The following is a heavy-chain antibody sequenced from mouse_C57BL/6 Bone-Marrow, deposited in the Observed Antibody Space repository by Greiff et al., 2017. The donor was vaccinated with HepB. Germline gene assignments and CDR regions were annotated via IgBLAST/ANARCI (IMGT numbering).Heavy chain of an antibody. CDR2: INPYNGGT. J-gene: IGHJ2*01. Sequence: EVKLQESGPVLVKPGASVKMSCKASGYTFTDYYMNWVKQSHGKSLEWIGVINPYNGGTSYNQKFKGKATLTVDKSSSTAYMELNSLTSEDSAVYYCASGGLDYWGQGTTLTVSS. CDR3: ASGGLDY. CDR1: GYTFTDYY. V-gene: IGHV1-19*01.